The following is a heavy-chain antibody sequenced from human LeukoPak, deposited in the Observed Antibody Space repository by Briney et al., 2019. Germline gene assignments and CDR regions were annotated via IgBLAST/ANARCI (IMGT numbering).Heavy chain of an antibody. CDR1: GYTFTGYY. J-gene: IGHJ4*02. V-gene: IGHV1-2*02. D-gene: IGHD1-26*01. CDR2: INPNSGGT. Sequence: ASVKVSCEASGYTFTGYYMHWVRQAPGQGLEWMGWINPNSGGTNYAQKFQGRVTMTRDTSISTAYMELSRLRSDDTAVYYCARFSRWELLHPDFDYWGQGTLVTVSS. CDR3: ARFSRWELLHPDFDY.